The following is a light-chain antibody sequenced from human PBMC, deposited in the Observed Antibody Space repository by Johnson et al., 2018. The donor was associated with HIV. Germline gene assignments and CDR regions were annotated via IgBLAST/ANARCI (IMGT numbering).Light chain of an antibody. CDR3: GTWDSSLSAYV. V-gene: IGLV1-51*02. CDR2: ENN. Sequence: QSVLTQPPLVSAAPGQKVTISCSGSSSNIGNNYVSWYQQLPRGAPKLLIYENNKRPSGIPDRFSGSKSGTSATLDITGLQSGDEADYYCGTWDSSLSAYVFGNGTKVTVL. CDR1: SSNIGNNY. J-gene: IGLJ1*01.